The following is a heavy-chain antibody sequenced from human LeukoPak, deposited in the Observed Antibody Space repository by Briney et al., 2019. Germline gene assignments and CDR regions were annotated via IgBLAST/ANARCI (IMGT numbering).Heavy chain of an antibody. J-gene: IGHJ4*02. V-gene: IGHV3-23*01. CDR2: ITGSGAYT. D-gene: IGHD3-22*01. CDR3: AKRSLTSSGYFDF. Sequence: GGSLRLSCTASGFTFNNYAMTWVRQAPGKGLEWVSAITGSGAYTNYADSVKGRFTISRDNSKNTIYLQMNSLRAEDTAIYYCAKRSLTSSGYFDFWGRGTLVTVSS. CDR1: GFTFNNYA.